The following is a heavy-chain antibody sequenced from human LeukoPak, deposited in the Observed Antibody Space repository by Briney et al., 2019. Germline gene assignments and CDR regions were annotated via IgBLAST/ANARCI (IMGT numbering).Heavy chain of an antibody. D-gene: IGHD6-13*01. CDR2: ISPAGGTT. CDR1: GFPFGSEA. V-gene: IGHV3-23*01. CDR3: AKSRSGSSNWAPRIFDN. Sequence: PGGSLRLSCTVSGFPFGSEAMSWVRQSPVRGLEWVSSISPAGGTTYYADSVKGRFTISRDNSKNTLYVQMSSLRAEDTALYYCAKSRSGSSNWAPRIFDNWGQGTLVSVSS. J-gene: IGHJ5*02.